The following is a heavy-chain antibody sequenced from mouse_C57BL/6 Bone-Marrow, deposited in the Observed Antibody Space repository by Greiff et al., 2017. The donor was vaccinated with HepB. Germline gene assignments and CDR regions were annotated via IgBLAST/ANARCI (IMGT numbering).Heavy chain of an antibody. V-gene: IGHV14-4*01. CDR3: TLQLGNAMDY. CDR2: IDPENGDT. Sequence: EVQLQESGAELVRPGASVKLSCTASGFNIKDDYMHWVKQRPEQGLEWIGWIDPENGDTEYASKFQGKATITADTSSNTAYLQLSSLTSEDTAVYYCTLQLGNAMDYWGQGTSVTVSS. CDR1: GFNIKDDY. J-gene: IGHJ4*01. D-gene: IGHD4-1*02.